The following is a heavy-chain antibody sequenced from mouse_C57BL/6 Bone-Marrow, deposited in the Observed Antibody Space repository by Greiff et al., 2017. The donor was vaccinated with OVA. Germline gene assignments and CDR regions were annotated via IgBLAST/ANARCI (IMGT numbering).Heavy chain of an antibody. D-gene: IGHD1-1*01. CDR1: GSTFTSSW. CDR3: ARGYYGSSSYWDFDV. V-gene: IGHV1-59*01. Sequence: QVQLQQPGAELVRPGTSVKLSCKASGSTFTSSWLHWVKQRPGQGLEWIGVIDPSDSYPNYNQKFKGKATLTVDTSSSTAYMQLSSLTSEDSAGYYCARGYYGSSSYWDFDVWGTGTTVTVSS. J-gene: IGHJ1*03. CDR2: IDPSDSYP.